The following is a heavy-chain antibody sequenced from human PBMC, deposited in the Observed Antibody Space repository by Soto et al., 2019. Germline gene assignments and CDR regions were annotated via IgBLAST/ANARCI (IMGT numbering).Heavy chain of an antibody. CDR1: GGSISSGGYS. CDR2: IYHSGST. V-gene: IGHV4-30-2*01. J-gene: IGHJ4*02. CDR3: ARAGGLGAVAADY. Sequence: QLQLQESGSGLVKPSQTLSLTCAVSGGSISSGGYSWSWIRQPPGKGPEWIGYIYHSGSTYYNPSRKSRVTIAVDRTKNQFSLKLSSVPAADTAVYYCARAGGLGAVAADYWGQGTLVTVSS. D-gene: IGHD6-19*01.